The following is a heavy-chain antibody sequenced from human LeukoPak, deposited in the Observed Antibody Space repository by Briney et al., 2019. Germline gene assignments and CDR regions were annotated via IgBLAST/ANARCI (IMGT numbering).Heavy chain of an antibody. V-gene: IGHV4-39*01. Sequence: PSETLSLTCTVSGGSISSSSYYWGWIRQPPGKGLEWIGSIYYSGSTYYNPSLKSRVTISVDTSKNQFSLKLSSVTAADTAVYYCARQGIAAAEFDGMDVWGQGTTVTVSS. CDR1: GGSISSSSYY. D-gene: IGHD6-13*01. CDR3: ARQGIAAAEFDGMDV. CDR2: IYYSGST. J-gene: IGHJ6*02.